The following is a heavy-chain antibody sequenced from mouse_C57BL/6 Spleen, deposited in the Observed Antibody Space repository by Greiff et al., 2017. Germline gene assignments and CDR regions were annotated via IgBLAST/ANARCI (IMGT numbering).Heavy chain of an antibody. V-gene: IGHV1-53*01. J-gene: IGHJ4*01. CDR2: INPSNGGT. Sequence: VQLQQPGTELVKPGASVTLSCKASGYTFTSYWMHWVKQRPGQGLEWIGNINPSNGGTNYNEKFKSKATLTVDKSSSTAYMQLSSLTSEDSAVYYCANDGYYLYYAMDYWGQGTSVTVSS. D-gene: IGHD2-3*01. CDR1: GYTFTSYW. CDR3: ANDGYYLYYAMDY.